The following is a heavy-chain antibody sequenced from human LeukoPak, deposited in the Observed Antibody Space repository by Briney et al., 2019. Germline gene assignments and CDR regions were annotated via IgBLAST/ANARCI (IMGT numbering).Heavy chain of an antibody. CDR2: ISSSSSYI. J-gene: IGHJ4*02. Sequence: PGGSLRLSCAASGFTFSSYSMNWVRQAPGKGLEWVSSISSSSSYIYYADSVKGRFTISRDNAKNSLYLQMNSLRAEDTAVYYCARDRSHNYYDGSGLDYWGQGTLVTVSS. D-gene: IGHD3-22*01. CDR3: ARDRSHNYYDGSGLDY. CDR1: GFTFSSYS. V-gene: IGHV3-21*01.